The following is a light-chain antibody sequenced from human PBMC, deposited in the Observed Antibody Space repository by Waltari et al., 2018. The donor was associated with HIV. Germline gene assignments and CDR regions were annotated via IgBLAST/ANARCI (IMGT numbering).Light chain of an antibody. J-gene: IGKJ4*01. CDR3: QQYYRTPLT. V-gene: IGKV4-1*01. CDR1: QTLLYSSNNKNY. CDR2: WAS. Sequence: DILMTQSPDSLAVPLGERATINCKPRQTLLYSSNNKNYLAWYQHKPGQPPKLLIYWASTRQSGVPDRFSGSGSGTNFNLTINKLQAEDVATYYCQQYYRTPLTFGGGTKVGL.